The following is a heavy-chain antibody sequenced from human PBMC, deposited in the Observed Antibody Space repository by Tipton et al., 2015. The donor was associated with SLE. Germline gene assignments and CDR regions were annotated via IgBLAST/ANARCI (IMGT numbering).Heavy chain of an antibody. V-gene: IGHV3-21*03. CDR2: ISSSSSYI. Sequence: SLRLSCAASGFTFSSYSMYWVRQAPGKGLEWVSSISSSSSYIYYADSVKGRFTISRDNAKNSLYLQMNSLRAEDTAVYYCARESMAARPDFDFWGQGTLVTVSS. D-gene: IGHD6-6*01. J-gene: IGHJ4*02. CDR1: GFTFSSYS. CDR3: ARESMAARPDFDF.